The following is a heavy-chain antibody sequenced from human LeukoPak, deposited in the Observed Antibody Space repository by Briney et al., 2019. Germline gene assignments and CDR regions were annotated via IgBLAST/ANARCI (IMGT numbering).Heavy chain of an antibody. CDR1: GFTFSSYW. J-gene: IGHJ4*02. CDR3: ARDLPLSADIVVVPAAPFDY. CDR2: IKQDGSEK. Sequence: GGSLRLSCAASGFTFSSYWMSWVRQAPGKGLEGVANIKQDGSEKYYVDSVKGRFTISRDNAKNSLYLQMNSLRAEDTAVYYCARDLPLSADIVVVPAAPFDYWGQGTLVTVSS. D-gene: IGHD2-2*01. V-gene: IGHV3-7*01.